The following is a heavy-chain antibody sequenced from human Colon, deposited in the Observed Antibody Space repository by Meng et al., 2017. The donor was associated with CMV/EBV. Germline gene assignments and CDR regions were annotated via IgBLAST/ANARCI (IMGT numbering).Heavy chain of an antibody. D-gene: IGHD3-10*01. CDR3: AKDRPYFYYGSGSYLGGNWFDP. V-gene: IGHV3-30*02. Sequence: GESLKISCAASGFTFSSYGMHWVRQAPGKGLEWVAFIRYDGSNTYYADAVKGRFTISRDNSKNTLYLQMNSLRAEDTAVYYCAKDRPYFYYGSGSYLGGNWFDPWGQGTLVTVSS. CDR1: GFTFSSYG. CDR2: IRYDGSNT. J-gene: IGHJ5*02.